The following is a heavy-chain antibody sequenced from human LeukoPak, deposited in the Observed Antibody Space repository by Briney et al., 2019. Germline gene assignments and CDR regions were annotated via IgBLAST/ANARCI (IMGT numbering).Heavy chain of an antibody. J-gene: IGHJ4*02. V-gene: IGHV3-7*01. CDR1: GFTFAGYW. CDR3: ARDIVLMVYDY. Sequence: GGSLRLSCAASGFTFAGYWMTWVRQAPGKGLEWVANIKQDGSEKYYVDSVKGQFTISRDNAKNSLYLQMNSLRAEDTAIYYCARDIVLMVYDYWGQGTLVTVSS. D-gene: IGHD2-8*01. CDR2: IKQDGSEK.